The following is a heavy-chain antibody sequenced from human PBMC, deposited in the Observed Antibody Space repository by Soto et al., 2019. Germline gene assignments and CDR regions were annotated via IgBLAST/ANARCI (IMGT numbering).Heavy chain of an antibody. Sequence: SETLSLTCAVYGGSFSGYYWSWIRQPPGKGLEWIGEINHSGSTNYNPSLKSRVTISVDTSKNQFSLKLSSVTAADTAVYYCARGAISPYGDYDYWGQGTLVTVSS. D-gene: IGHD4-17*01. CDR2: INHSGST. CDR3: ARGAISPYGDYDY. J-gene: IGHJ4*02. CDR1: GGSFSGYY. V-gene: IGHV4-34*01.